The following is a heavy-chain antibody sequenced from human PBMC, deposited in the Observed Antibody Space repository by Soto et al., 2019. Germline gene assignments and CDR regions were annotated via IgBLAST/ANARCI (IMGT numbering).Heavy chain of an antibody. CDR1: GYTFTSYG. V-gene: IGHV1-18*01. Sequence: QVQLVQSGAEVKKPGASVKVSCKASGYTFTSYGISWGRQAPGQGLEWMGWISAYNGNTNYAQKLQGRVTMTTDTSPSTAYMELRSLRSDDTAVYYCAREGPYGSYEPYYYGMDVWGQGTTVTVSS. CDR3: AREGPYGSYEPYYYGMDV. CDR2: ISAYNGNT. D-gene: IGHD1-26*01. J-gene: IGHJ6*02.